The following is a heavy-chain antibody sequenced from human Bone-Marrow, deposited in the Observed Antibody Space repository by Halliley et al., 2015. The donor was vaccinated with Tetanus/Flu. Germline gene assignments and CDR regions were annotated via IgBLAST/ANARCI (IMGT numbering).Heavy chain of an antibody. J-gene: IGHJ4*02. CDR2: IYDTGTT. V-gene: IGHV4-31*03. CDR1: GDSVSSGAYF. D-gene: IGHD4-17*01. CDR3: ARTVHLGDYIDN. Sequence: TLSLTCSVSGDSVSSGAYFWSWIRQYPGQGLEWLGSIYDTGTTHYNPSLESRLSISIDTSKNKFSLKLTSVTAADTAIFYCARTVHLGDYIDNWGQGILVTVSS.